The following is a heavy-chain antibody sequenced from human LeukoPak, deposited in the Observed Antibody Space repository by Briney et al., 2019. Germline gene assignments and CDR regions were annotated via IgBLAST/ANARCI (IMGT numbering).Heavy chain of an antibody. V-gene: IGHV3-23*01. J-gene: IGHJ4*02. CDR3: AKHGEAYGDSRTDY. CDR1: GFTFSSYA. Sequence: GGSLRLSCAASGFTFSSYAMSWVRQAPGKGLEWVSSINNSGGRIYYADSVRGRFTISRDNSKNTLYIQMNSLRAEDTAIYYCAKHGEAYGDSRTDYWGQGTLVTVPS. D-gene: IGHD4-17*01. CDR2: INNSGGRI.